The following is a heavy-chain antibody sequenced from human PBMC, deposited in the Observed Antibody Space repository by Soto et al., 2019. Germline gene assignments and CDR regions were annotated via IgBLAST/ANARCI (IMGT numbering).Heavy chain of an antibody. Sequence: PGGSLRLSCAASGFTFDDYAMHWVRQAPGKGLEWVSVISGKSGGIVYADSVKGRFTISRNNAKNTLYLQMNSLRADDTAMFYCAKKAGYYSLDEADSFDIWGQGTMVTVSS. V-gene: IGHV3-9*01. J-gene: IGHJ3*02. CDR2: ISGKSGGI. CDR3: AKKAGYYSLDEADSFDI. D-gene: IGHD3-10*01. CDR1: GFTFDDYA.